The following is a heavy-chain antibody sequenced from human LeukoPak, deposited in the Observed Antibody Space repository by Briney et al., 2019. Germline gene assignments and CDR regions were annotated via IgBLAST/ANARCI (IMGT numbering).Heavy chain of an antibody. CDR3: ARLGPRITMVRGVINKAQPFDY. J-gene: IGHJ4*02. Sequence: SETLSLTCAVYGGSFSGYYWSWIRQPPGKGLEWIGEINHSGSTNYNPSLKSRVTISVDTSKNQFSLKLSSVTAADTAVYYCARLGPRITMVRGVINKAQPFDYWGQGTLVTVSS. V-gene: IGHV4-34*01. D-gene: IGHD3-10*01. CDR1: GGSFSGYY. CDR2: INHSGST.